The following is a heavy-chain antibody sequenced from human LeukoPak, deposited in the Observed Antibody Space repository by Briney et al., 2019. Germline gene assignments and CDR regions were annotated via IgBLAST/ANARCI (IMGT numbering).Heavy chain of an antibody. CDR3: AKETPNTGWFDP. CDR1: GYTFTSYG. J-gene: IGHJ5*02. D-gene: IGHD1-14*01. V-gene: IGHV1-46*01. Sequence: ASVKVSCKASGYTFTSYGISWVRQAPGQGLEWMGVINPSGDGTNYLQRFQGRVTLARDTSTSTVYMELTSLRSEDTAMYYCAKETPNTGWFDPWGQGTLVTVSS. CDR2: INPSGDGT.